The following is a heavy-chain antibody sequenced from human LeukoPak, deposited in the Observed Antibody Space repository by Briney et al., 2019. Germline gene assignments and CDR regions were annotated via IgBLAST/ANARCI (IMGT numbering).Heavy chain of an antibody. CDR2: INTNTGNP. CDR1: GYTFTSYA. CDR3: ASLTMVRGYRKFDP. V-gene: IGHV7-4-1*02. J-gene: IGHJ5*01. D-gene: IGHD3-10*01. Sequence: ASVKVSCKASGYTFTSYAMNWVRQAPGQGLEWMGWINTNTGNPTYAQGFTGRFVFSLDTSVSTAYLQISSLKAEDTAVYYCASLTMVRGYRKFDPWGQGTLVTVSS.